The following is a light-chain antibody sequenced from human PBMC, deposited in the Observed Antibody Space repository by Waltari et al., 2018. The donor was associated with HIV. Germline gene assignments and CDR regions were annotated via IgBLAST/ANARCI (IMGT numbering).Light chain of an antibody. V-gene: IGLV1-47*01. CDR1: SSNIGSNY. CDR2: MNN. Sequence: QSVLTQPPSASGTPGQRVTISCSGSSSNIGSNYVYWYQQLPGTAPKLLIYMNNQRPSGVPDRFSGSKSGTSASLAISGLRSEDEADYYCATWDDNLSGVVFGGGTKLTVL. CDR3: ATWDDNLSGVV. J-gene: IGLJ2*01.